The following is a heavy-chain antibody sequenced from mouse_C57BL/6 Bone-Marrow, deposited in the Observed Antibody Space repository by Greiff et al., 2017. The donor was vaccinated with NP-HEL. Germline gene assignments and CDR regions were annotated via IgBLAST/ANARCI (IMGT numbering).Heavy chain of an antibody. V-gene: IGHV3-6*01. D-gene: IGHD1-1*01. Sequence: ESGPGLVKPSQSLSLTCSVTGYSITSGYYWNWIRQFPGNKLEWMGYISYDGSNNYNPSLKNRISITRDTSKNQFFLKLNSVTTEDTATYYCARDEDYGSFHWYFDVWGTGTTDTVSS. CDR1: GYSITSGYY. J-gene: IGHJ1*03. CDR3: ARDEDYGSFHWYFDV. CDR2: ISYDGSN.